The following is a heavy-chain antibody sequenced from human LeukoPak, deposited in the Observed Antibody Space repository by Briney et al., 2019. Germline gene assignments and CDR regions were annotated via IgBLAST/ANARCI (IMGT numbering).Heavy chain of an antibody. V-gene: IGHV1-2*02. CDR2: INPNSGGT. D-gene: IGHD1-26*01. CDR1: GYTFTGYY. CDR3: ARVVEWELPYDAFDI. J-gene: IGHJ3*02. Sequence: ASVKVSCKASGYTFTGYYMHWVRQAPGQGLEWMGWINPNSGGTNYAQKFQGRVTMTRDTSISTAYMELSRLRSDDTAVYYCARVVEWELPYDAFDIWGQGTMVTVSS.